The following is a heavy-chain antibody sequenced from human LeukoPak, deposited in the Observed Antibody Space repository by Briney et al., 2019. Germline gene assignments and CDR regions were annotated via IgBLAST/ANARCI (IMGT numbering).Heavy chain of an antibody. J-gene: IGHJ4*02. Sequence: PSETLSLTCAVYGGSFSGYYWSWVRQPPGKGLEWIGEINHSGSTNYNPPLKSRVTISVDTSKNQFSLKLSSVTAADTAVYYCATYYYDSSGYLRFDYWGQGTLVTVSS. V-gene: IGHV4-34*01. CDR1: GGSFSGYY. D-gene: IGHD3-22*01. CDR2: INHSGST. CDR3: ATYYYDSSGYLRFDY.